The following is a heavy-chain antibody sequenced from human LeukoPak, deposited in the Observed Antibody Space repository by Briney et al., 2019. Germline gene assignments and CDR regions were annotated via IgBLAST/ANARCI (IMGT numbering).Heavy chain of an antibody. J-gene: IGHJ3*02. V-gene: IGHV4-59*01. CDR1: GGSISNYY. Sequence: SETLSLTCTVSGGSISNYYWSWIRQSPGKRLEWIGYISYSGGTNYNPSLKSRVTISLDTSKNQFSLKVTSVTAADTAFYYCARSYDTSGYFHAFDIWGQGTMITVSS. CDR3: ARSYDTSGYFHAFDI. CDR2: ISYSGGT. D-gene: IGHD3-22*01.